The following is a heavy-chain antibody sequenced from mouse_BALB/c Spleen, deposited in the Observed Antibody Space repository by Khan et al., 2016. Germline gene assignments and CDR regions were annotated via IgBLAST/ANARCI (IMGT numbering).Heavy chain of an antibody. V-gene: IGHV14-3*02. CDR3: AGINA. CDR1: GFNIKDTY. CDR2: IDPANGNT. J-gene: IGHJ2*01. Sequence: VQLQQSGAELVKPGASVKLSCTASGFNIKDTYMNWVKQRPEQGLEWIGRIDPANGNTKYDPKFQGKATITADTSSNTAYLQLSSLTSEDTAVYYCAGINAWGQGTTLTVSS.